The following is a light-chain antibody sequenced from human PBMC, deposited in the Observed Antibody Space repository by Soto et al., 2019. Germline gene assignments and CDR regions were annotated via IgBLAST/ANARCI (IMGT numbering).Light chain of an antibody. J-gene: IGLJ2*01. Sequence: QSALTQPASVFGSPGQSITFSCTGTSSDVGGYNFVSWYQQHPGKAPKLMIYEVSSRPSGVSNRFSGSKSGNTASLTISGLQPEDEADYYCATWDGSLPGEVFGGGTKLTVL. V-gene: IGLV2-14*03. CDR2: EVS. CDR3: ATWDGSLPGEV. CDR1: SSDVGGYNF.